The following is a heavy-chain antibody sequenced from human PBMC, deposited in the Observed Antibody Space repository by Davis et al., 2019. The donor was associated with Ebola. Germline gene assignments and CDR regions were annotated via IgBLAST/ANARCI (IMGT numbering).Heavy chain of an antibody. J-gene: IGHJ5*02. V-gene: IGHV4-59*01. Sequence: MPSETLSPTCAVYGGSFSGYYWSWIRQPPGKGPEWIALIYYSGSTNYNPSLKSRVTISLDTSKNQFSLKLNSVTAADTAVYYCARQFDPWGQGILVTVSS. CDR3: ARQFDP. CDR2: IYYSGST. CDR1: GGSFSGYY.